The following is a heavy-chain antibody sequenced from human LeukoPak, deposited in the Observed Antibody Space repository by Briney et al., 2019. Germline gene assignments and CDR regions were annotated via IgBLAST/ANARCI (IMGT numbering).Heavy chain of an antibody. CDR2: ISYDGSNK. V-gene: IGHV3-30*18. D-gene: IGHD4-23*01. CDR1: GFTFSSYG. Sequence: GGSLRLSCAASGFTFSSYGMHWVRQAPGKGLEWVAVISYDGSNKYYADSVKGRFTISRDNSKNTLYLQMNSLRPEDTATYYCAKDQAGGWGQGTLVTVSS. CDR3: AKDQAGG. J-gene: IGHJ4*02.